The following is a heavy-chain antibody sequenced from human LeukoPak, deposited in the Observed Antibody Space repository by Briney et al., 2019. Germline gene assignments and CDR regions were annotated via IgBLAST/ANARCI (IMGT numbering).Heavy chain of an antibody. D-gene: IGHD5-24*01. CDR3: ARKMATPPSHRNAEN. CDR2: IIPIFGTA. J-gene: IGHJ4*02. V-gene: IGHV1-69*01. Sequence: ASVKVSCKASGGTFSSYAISWVRQAPGQGLEWMGGIIPIFGTANYAQKFQGRVTITADESTSTAYMELSSLRSEDTAVYYCARKMATPPSHRNAENWGQGTLVTVSS. CDR1: GGTFSSYA.